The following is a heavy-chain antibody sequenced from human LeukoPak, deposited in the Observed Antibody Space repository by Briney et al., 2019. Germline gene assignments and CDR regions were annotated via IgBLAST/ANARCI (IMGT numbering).Heavy chain of an antibody. CDR3: ARVGGP. CDR1: GFTFSSYA. J-gene: IGHJ4*02. CDR2: IIPIFGTA. D-gene: IGHD3-16*01. V-gene: IGHV1-69*05. Sequence: GGSLRLSCAASGFTFSSYAMSWVRQAPGQGLEWMGGIIPIFGTANYAQKFQGRVTITTDESTSTAYMELSSLRSEDTAVYYCARVGGPWGQGTLVTVSS.